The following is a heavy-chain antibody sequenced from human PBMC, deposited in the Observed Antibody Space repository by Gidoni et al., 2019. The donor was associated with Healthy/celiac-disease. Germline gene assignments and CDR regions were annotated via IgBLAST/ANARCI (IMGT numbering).Heavy chain of an antibody. CDR2: ISSGSSYI. J-gene: IGHJ4*02. CDR1: GFTFSTYS. D-gene: IGHD3-22*01. CDR3: ARSDYYDSSGYPYYFDY. Sequence: EVQLVESGGGLVKPGGSLRLSCAASGFTFSTYSINWVRQAPGKGLEWVSSISSGSSYIYYADSVKGRFAISRDNAKNSLYLQMNSLRAEDTAVYYCARSDYYDSSGYPYYFDYWGQGTLVTVSS. V-gene: IGHV3-21*01.